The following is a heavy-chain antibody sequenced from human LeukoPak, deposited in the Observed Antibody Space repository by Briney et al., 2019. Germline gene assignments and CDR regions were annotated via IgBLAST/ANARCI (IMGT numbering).Heavy chain of an antibody. J-gene: IGHJ2*01. CDR1: GDSISSYY. Sequence: PSETLSLTCTVSGDSISSYYWSWIRQPPGKGLEWIGYIYYTGSTKYNPSLKRRVSISVDTSKNQFSLKLTSVTAADTAVYYCARVPKYFDLWGRGTLVTVSS. CDR2: IYYTGST. CDR3: ARVPKYFDL. V-gene: IGHV4-59*12.